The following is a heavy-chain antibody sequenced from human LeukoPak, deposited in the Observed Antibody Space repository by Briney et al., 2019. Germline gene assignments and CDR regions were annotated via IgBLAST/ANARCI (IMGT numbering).Heavy chain of an antibody. D-gene: IGHD3-22*01. CDR3: AREAYYDSSGTMGAFDI. V-gene: IGHV1-18*01. Sequence: ASVKVSCKASGYTFTSYGISWVRQAPGQGLEWMGWISAYNGNTNYAQKLQGRVTMTTDTSTSTAYMELRSLRSDDTAVYYSAREAYYDSSGTMGAFDIWGQGTMVTVSS. CDR2: ISAYNGNT. CDR1: GYTFTSYG. J-gene: IGHJ3*02.